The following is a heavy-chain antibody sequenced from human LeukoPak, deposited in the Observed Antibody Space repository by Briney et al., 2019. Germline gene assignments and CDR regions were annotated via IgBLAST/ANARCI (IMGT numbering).Heavy chain of an antibody. CDR3: AREYGSGSSTNTQFDY. CDR2: INPNSGGT. D-gene: IGHD3-10*01. V-gene: IGHV1-2*02. J-gene: IGHJ4*02. CDR1: GYTFTGYY. Sequence: ASVKVSCKASGYTFTGYYMHWVRQAPGQGLGWMGWINPNSGGTNYAQKFQGRVTMTRDTSISTAYMELSRLRSDDTAVYYCAREYGSGSSTNTQFDYWGQGTLVTVSS.